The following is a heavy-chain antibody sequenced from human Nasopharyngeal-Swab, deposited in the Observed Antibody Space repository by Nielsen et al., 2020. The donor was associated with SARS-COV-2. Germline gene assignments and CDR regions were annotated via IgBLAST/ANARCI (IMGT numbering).Heavy chain of an antibody. Sequence: GGSLRLSCAASGFTFNSYAMSWVRQAPGKGLEWVSAISGSGGSTYYADSVKGRFTISRDNSKNTLYLQMNSLRAEDTAVYYCAKDGGLTTFPYYYYYGMDVWGQGTTVTVSS. J-gene: IGHJ6*02. D-gene: IGHD4/OR15-4a*01. V-gene: IGHV3-23*01. CDR3: AKDGGLTTFPYYYYYGMDV. CDR1: GFTFNSYA. CDR2: ISGSGGST.